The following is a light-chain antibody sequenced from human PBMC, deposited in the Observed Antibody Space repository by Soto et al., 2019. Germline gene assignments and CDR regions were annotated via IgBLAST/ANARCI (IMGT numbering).Light chain of an antibody. J-gene: IGKJ1*01. V-gene: IGKV3-15*01. CDR3: QQYYMWPPV. CDR2: TAS. Sequence: EIVMTQSPATLSVSPGQGVTLSCRASESVKSDLAWYRQKPGQAPRLLIHTASTRAANIPARFSGSGSGTDFTLTITSLQSEDFAVYYCQQYYMWPPVFGQGTQVDIK. CDR1: ESVKSD.